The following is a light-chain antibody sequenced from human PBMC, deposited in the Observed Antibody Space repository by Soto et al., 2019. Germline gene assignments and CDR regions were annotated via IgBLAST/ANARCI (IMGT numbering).Light chain of an antibody. Sequence: EIVLTQSPGTLSLSPGERATLSCRASQSASSNYLAWYQQKPGQAPRLLIYGASTRATGIPDRFSGSGSGTDFTLSIISLEPEDFAVYYCQPYGSSPVYTFGQGTKLEIK. CDR3: QPYGSSPVYT. CDR1: QSASSNY. J-gene: IGKJ2*01. CDR2: GAS. V-gene: IGKV3-20*01.